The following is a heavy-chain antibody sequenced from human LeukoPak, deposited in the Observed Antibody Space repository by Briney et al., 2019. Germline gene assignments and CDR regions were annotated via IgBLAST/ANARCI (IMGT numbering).Heavy chain of an antibody. V-gene: IGHV3-53*01. Sequence: PGGSLRLSCAASGFTVSSDYMSLARQPPGKGLEWVSVIYAGGTTYYADVVKVRYTISRDKSKNTLYLQMNSLRAEDTAVYYCARGRPGYYFEHWGQGTLVTVSS. CDR1: GFTVSSDY. D-gene: IGHD6-6*01. J-gene: IGHJ4*02. CDR3: ARGRPGYYFEH. CDR2: IYAGGTT.